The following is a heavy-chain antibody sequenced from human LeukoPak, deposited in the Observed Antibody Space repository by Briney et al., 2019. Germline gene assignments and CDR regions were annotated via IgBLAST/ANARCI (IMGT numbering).Heavy chain of an antibody. Sequence: PGGSLRLSCAASGFTFSTCALHWVRQAPGKGLEWVAVISYDGINKYYADSVKGRFTISRDNSKNTLYLQMNSLRAEDTAVYYCAREGTYCGGDCYPGNFDYWGQGTLVTVSS. J-gene: IGHJ4*02. CDR2: ISYDGINK. V-gene: IGHV3-30-3*01. CDR3: AREGTYCGGDCYPGNFDY. D-gene: IGHD2-21*02. CDR1: GFTFSTCA.